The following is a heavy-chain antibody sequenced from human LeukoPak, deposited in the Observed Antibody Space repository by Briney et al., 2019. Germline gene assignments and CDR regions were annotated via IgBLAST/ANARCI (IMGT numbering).Heavy chain of an antibody. CDR2: IYYSGST. CDR3: ARIGSSGLWYFDL. V-gene: IGHV4-59*01. Sequence: SETLSLTCTVSGGSISSYYWSWIRQPPGKGLEWLGYIYYSGSTNYNPSLKSRVTISVDTSKNQFSLKLSSVTAADTAVYYCARIGSSGLWYFDLWGRGTLVTVSS. CDR1: GGSISSYY. D-gene: IGHD6-19*01. J-gene: IGHJ2*01.